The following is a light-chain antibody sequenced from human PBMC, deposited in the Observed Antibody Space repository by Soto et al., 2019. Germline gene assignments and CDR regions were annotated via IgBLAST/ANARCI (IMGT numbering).Light chain of an antibody. V-gene: IGLV1-40*01. CDR2: SNI. CDR1: SSNIGAGYE. Sequence: QAVVTQPPSVSGAPGQRVTISCTGSSSNIGAGYEVHWYQQLPGTAPTLLIHSNINRPSGVPDRFSGSKSDTSASLAITGLQAEDEADYYCQSFDSSLSGVVFGGGTKLTVL. J-gene: IGLJ2*01. CDR3: QSFDSSLSGVV.